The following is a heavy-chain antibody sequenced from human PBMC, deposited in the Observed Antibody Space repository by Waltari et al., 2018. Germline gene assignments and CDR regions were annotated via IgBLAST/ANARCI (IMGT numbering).Heavy chain of an antibody. CDR3: ARALAPKWFDP. V-gene: IGHV4-39*07. CDR1: GGSISRSGYY. Sequence: QVQLQESGPGLVKSSETLSLTCTVSGGSISRSGYYRGWVRQPPGKGLEWSANIYYSGATYYSPSLRRRATISLDTSKNQFSLRLTSVTAADTAVYYCARALAPKWFDPWGRGTLVTVSS. CDR2: IYYSGAT. J-gene: IGHJ5*02.